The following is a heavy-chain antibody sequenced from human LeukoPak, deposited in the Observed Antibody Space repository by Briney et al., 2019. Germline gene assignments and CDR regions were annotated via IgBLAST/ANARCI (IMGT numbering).Heavy chain of an antibody. D-gene: IGHD3-22*01. V-gene: IGHV4-39*07. J-gene: IGHJ5*02. Sequence: PSETLSLTCTVSGGSISSSSYYWGWIRQPPGKGLEWIGSIYYSGSTYYNPSLKSRVTISVDTSKNQFSLKLSSVTAADTAVYYCARDRVVVAPNWFDPWGQGTLVTVSS. CDR3: ARDRVVVAPNWFDP. CDR2: IYYSGST. CDR1: GGSISSSSYY.